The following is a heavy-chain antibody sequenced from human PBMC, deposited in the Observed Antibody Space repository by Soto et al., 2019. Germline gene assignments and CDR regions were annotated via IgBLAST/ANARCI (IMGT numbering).Heavy chain of an antibody. V-gene: IGHV1-69*01. Sequence: QVQLVQSGAEVKKPGSSVKVSCKASGGTFSSYAISWVRQAPGQGLEWMGGIIPIFGTANYAQKFQGRVTITADEATSTADMELSSLRSEDTAVYYCARDRTGAMNFDYWGQGTLVTVSS. CDR3: ARDRTGAMNFDY. CDR2: IIPIFGTA. CDR1: GGTFSSYA. J-gene: IGHJ4*02. D-gene: IGHD6-25*01.